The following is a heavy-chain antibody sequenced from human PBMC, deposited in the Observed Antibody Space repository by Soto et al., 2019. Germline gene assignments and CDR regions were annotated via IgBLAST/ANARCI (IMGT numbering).Heavy chain of an antibody. Sequence: QLQLQESGPGLVKPSETLSLTCTVSGGSISSSSYYWGWIRQPPGKGLEWIGSIYYSGSTYYNPSLKSRVTISVDTSKNQFSLKLSSVTAADTAVYYCARHGHSGYLTYYYYYYYMDVWGKGTTVTVSS. CDR2: IYYSGST. CDR3: ARHGHSGYLTYYYYYYYMDV. V-gene: IGHV4-39*01. CDR1: GGSISSSSYY. J-gene: IGHJ6*03. D-gene: IGHD5-12*01.